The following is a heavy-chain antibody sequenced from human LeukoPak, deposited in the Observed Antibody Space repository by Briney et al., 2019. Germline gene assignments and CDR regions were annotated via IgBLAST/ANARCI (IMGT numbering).Heavy chain of an antibody. Sequence: SETRSLTCTVSGGSINTYFWTWIRQPAGKGLQWIGRIYPSGSTNYSPSLKSRLTMSVDTSNNQFSLKLSSVTAADTAVYYCARDSGSGWYPAYDYWGQGTLVTVSS. CDR2: IYPSGST. CDR1: GGSINTYF. CDR3: ARDSGSGWYPAYDY. V-gene: IGHV4-4*07. D-gene: IGHD6-19*01. J-gene: IGHJ4*02.